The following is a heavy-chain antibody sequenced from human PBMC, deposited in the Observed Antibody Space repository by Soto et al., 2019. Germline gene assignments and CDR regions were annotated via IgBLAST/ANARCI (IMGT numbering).Heavy chain of an antibody. V-gene: IGHV1-18*01. CDR3: ARDQSLDWQVAPDY. J-gene: IGHJ4*02. CDR1: GYTFTTYS. D-gene: IGHD2-21*01. Sequence: QVQLVQSGAEVKKPGASVKVSCRASGYTFTTYSFSWVRQAPGQGLEWMGWISGYNGNTNYAQKFQGRVTMTTDTSTSTAYLELRSLRSDDTAVYYCARDQSLDWQVAPDYWGQGTLVTVSS. CDR2: ISGYNGNT.